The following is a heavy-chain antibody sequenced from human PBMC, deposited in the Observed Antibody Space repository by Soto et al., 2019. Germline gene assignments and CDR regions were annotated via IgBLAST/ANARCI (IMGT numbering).Heavy chain of an antibody. J-gene: IGHJ4*02. D-gene: IGHD6-25*01. CDR1: GFTCSTYD. CDR3: AKDLGDSSADDGADY. CDR2: ISSDGSNE. V-gene: IGHV3-30*18. Sequence: QVQLVESGGGGVQHGRSLRLSCAASGFTCSTYDMHWVRQAPGKGLEWVAVISSDGSNEYYADSVKGRFTISRDNSKNTLYVQMNSLRAEDTAVYYCAKDLGDSSADDGADYWGQGTLVTVSS.